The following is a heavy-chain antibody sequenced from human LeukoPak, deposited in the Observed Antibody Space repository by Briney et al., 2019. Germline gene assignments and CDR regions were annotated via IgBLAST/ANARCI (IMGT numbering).Heavy chain of an antibody. CDR3: ATSVVVVAALDY. D-gene: IGHD2-15*01. CDR1: GYIFTSYY. CDR2: INPSGGST. V-gene: IGHV1-46*01. J-gene: IGHJ4*02. Sequence: ASVTVSCKASGYIFTSYYMHWVRQAPGQGLEWMGIINPSGGSTSYAQKFQGRVTMTRDTSTSTVYMELSSLRSEDTAVYYCATSVVVVAALDYWGQGTLVTVSS.